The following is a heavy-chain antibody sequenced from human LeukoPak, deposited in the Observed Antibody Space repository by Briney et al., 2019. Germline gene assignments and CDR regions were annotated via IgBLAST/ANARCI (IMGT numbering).Heavy chain of an antibody. CDR2: IIPILGIA. CDR3: ARRDSRSYYYDY. Sequence: SVKVSCKASGGTFSSYAISWVRQAPGQGLEWMGRIIPILGIANYAQEFQGRVTITADKSTSTAYMELSSLRSEDTAVYYCARRDSRSYYYDYWGQGTLVTVSS. J-gene: IGHJ4*02. D-gene: IGHD6-6*01. V-gene: IGHV1-69*04. CDR1: GGTFSSYA.